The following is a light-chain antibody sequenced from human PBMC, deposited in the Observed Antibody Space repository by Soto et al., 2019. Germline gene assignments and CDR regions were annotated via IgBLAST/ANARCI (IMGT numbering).Light chain of an antibody. J-gene: IGKJ2*01. CDR1: QSVSSN. CDR3: QQHNNWPGYT. CDR2: GAS. Sequence: EIVMTQSPATLSVSPGERATLSCRASQSVSSNLAWYQQKPGQAPRLLIYGASTRATGIPARFSGSGSGTECTLPISRLRSEDVAVYGWQQHNNWPGYTFGQGTKLEIK. V-gene: IGKV3-15*01.